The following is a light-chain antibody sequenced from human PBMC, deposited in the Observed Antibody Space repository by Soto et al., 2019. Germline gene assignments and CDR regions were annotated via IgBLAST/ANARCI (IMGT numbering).Light chain of an antibody. CDR2: EVS. J-gene: IGLJ2*01. V-gene: IGLV2-8*01. CDR3: SSYAGDYTLI. Sequence: QSALTQPPSASGSPGQSVTFSCTGTSRDIGEYNYVSWYQQHPGKAPKLIIFEVSQRPSGVPDRFSGSKSGNTASLTVSGLQAADEADYYCSSYAGDYTLIFGGGTKLTVL. CDR1: SRDIGEYNY.